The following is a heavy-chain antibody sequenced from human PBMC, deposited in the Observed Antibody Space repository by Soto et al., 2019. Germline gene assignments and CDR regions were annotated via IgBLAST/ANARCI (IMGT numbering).Heavy chain of an antibody. CDR1: GYSFTSYW. D-gene: IGHD2-2*01. CDR3: ARRYCSSTSCTRGGWFDP. V-gene: IGHV5-51*01. CDR2: IYPGDSDT. J-gene: IGHJ5*02. Sequence: GESLKISCKGSGYSFTSYWIGWVRQMPGKGLEWMGIIYPGDSDTRYSPSFQGQVTISADKSISTAYLQWSSLKASDTAMYYCARRYCSSTSCTRGGWFDPWGQGTLVTVSS.